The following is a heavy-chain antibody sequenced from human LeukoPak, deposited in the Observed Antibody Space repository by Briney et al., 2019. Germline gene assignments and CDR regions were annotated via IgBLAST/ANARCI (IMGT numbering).Heavy chain of an antibody. D-gene: IGHD1-7*01. Sequence: GASVKVSCKASGYTFTTYGISWVRQAPGQGLEWMGWISTYNGNTNYAQKLQGRVTMTTDTSTSTAYMELRSLRSDDTAVYYCARINWNYKDTDYWGQGTLVTVSS. CDR1: GYTFTTYG. CDR3: ARINWNYKDTDY. V-gene: IGHV1-18*04. CDR2: ISTYNGNT. J-gene: IGHJ4*02.